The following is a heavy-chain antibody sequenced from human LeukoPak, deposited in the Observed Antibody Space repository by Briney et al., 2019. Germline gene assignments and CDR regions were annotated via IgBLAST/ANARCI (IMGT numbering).Heavy chain of an antibody. CDR3: ASGPPRDYDSSGSWLLDAFDI. V-gene: IGHV5-51*01. J-gene: IGHJ3*02. CDR1: GYRFTSYW. CDR2: IFPGDSDT. D-gene: IGHD3-22*01. Sequence: GESLKISCKGSGYRFTSYWIGWVRQMPGKGLEWMGIIFPGDSDTRYSPSFQGQVTISADKSISTAYLKWSSLKSSDTAMYYCASGPPRDYDSSGSWLLDAFDIWGQGTMVTVSS.